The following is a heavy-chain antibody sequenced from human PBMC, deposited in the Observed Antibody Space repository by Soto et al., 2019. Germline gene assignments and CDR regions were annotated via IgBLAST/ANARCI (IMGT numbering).Heavy chain of an antibody. CDR2: IRSKPNSYAT. CDR1: GITFSGSA. CDR3: ISVLNTVPDY. D-gene: IGHD2-8*02. V-gene: IGHV3-73*01. Sequence: EVQLVESGGGLVQPGGSLKLSCAASGITFSGSAMHWVRQASGKGLEWVGRIRSKPNSYATAYAASGKGRFTISRDDSKNMEYLQMNGLKTEDTAVYYCISVLNTVPDYWGQGTLVTVSS. J-gene: IGHJ4*02.